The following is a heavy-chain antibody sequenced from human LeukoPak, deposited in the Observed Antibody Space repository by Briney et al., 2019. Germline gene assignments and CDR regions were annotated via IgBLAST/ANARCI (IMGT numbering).Heavy chain of an antibody. CDR2: ISSSSRYI. D-gene: IGHD3-16*01. CDR1: GFTFSSYS. J-gene: IGHJ6*02. V-gene: IGHV3-21*01. Sequence: PGGSLRLSCAASGFTFSSYSMNWVRQAPGKGLEWVSSISSSSRYIYYADSVRGRFTISRDNAKNSLYLQMNSLRAEDTAVYYCARPMGVYYYGMDVWGQGTTVTVSS. CDR3: ARPMGVYYYGMDV.